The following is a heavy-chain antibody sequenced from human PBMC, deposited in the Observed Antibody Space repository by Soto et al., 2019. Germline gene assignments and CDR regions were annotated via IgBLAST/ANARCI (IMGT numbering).Heavy chain of an antibody. V-gene: IGHV1-18*01. J-gene: IGHJ6*02. CDR3: ARDILEWFVCYYYGMDV. CDR1: GYTFTSYG. Sequence: ASVKVSCKAFGYTFTSYGISWVRQAPGQGLEWMGWISAYNGNTNYAQKLQGRVTMTTDTTTSTAYMELRSLRSDDTTVYYSARDILEWFVCYYYGMDVWGQGTTVTV. CDR2: ISAYNGNT. D-gene: IGHD3-3*01.